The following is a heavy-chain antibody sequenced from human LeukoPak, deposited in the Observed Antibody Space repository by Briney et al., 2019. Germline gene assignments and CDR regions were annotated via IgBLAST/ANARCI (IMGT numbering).Heavy chain of an antibody. CDR1: GFTFDDYA. J-gene: IGHJ4*02. Sequence: GGSLRLSCAASGFTFDDYAMHWVRQAPGKGLEWVSVIYSGGSTYYADSVKGRFTISRDNSKNTLYLQMNSLRAEDTAVYYCARDLDSSGWYGEAFDYWGQGTLVTVSS. V-gene: IGHV3-66*01. CDR3: ARDLDSSGWYGEAFDY. CDR2: IYSGGST. D-gene: IGHD6-19*01.